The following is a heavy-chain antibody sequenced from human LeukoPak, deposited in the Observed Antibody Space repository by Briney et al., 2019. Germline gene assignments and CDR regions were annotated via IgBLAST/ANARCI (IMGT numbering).Heavy chain of an antibody. CDR3: ARDSRGDCTNGVCYKRVVGHYYYGMDV. Sequence: ASVKVSCKASGGTFSSYAISWERQAPGQGLEWMGGIIPIFGTANYAQKFQGRVTITADESTSTAYMELSSLRSEDTAVYYCARDSRGDCTNGVCYKRVVGHYYYGMDVWGQGTTVTVSS. J-gene: IGHJ6*02. D-gene: IGHD2-8*01. CDR1: GGTFSSYA. CDR2: IIPIFGTA. V-gene: IGHV1-69*13.